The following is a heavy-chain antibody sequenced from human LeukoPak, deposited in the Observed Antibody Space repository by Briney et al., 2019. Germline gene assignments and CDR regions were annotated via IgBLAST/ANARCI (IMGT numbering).Heavy chain of an antibody. CDR1: GLTFSNAW. Sequence: HPGGSLRLSCAASGLTFSNAWMSWVRQAPGKGLEWVANIQQDGSDKYYVDSVKGRFTISRDNAKNSLYLQMNSLRAEDTAVYYCARDLYRIVVVPHYFDYWGQGTLVTVSS. D-gene: IGHD3-22*01. V-gene: IGHV3-7*01. J-gene: IGHJ4*02. CDR3: ARDLYRIVVVPHYFDY. CDR2: IQQDGSDK.